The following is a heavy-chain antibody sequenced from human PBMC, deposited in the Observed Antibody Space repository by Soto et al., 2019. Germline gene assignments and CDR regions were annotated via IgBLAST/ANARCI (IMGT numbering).Heavy chain of an antibody. CDR3: ASLSRYDIIVDY. CDR1: GFTFSSYW. Sequence: GGSLRLSCAASGFTFSSYWMHWVRQAPGKGLVWVSRINSDGSSTSYADSVKGRFTISRDNAKNTLYLQMNSLRAEDTAVYYCASLSRYDIIVDYWGQGTLVIVSS. V-gene: IGHV3-74*01. J-gene: IGHJ4*02. CDR2: INSDGSST. D-gene: IGHD3-9*01.